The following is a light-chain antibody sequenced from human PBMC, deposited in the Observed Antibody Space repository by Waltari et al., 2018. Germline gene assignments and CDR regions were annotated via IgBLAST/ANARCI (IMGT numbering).Light chain of an antibody. CDR2: VNSDGSH. Sequence: QLVLTQSPSASASLGASVKLTCTLSSGHSSNVISWLQQQPEKGPRYLMKVNSDGSHSKGDKIPDRFSGSSSGTEHYLTISSLQSEDEADYYCQPGGHGTWVFGGGTKLTIL. J-gene: IGLJ3*02. V-gene: IGLV4-69*01. CDR1: SGHSSNV. CDR3: QPGGHGTWV.